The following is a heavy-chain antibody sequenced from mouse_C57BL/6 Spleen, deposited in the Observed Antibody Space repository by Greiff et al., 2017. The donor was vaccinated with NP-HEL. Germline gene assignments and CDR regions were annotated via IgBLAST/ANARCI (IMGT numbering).Heavy chain of an antibody. CDR3: ARNPYYGSSYEAWFAY. CDR2: ISSGSSTI. Sequence: EVQLVESGGGLVKPGGSLKLSCAASGFTFSDYGMHWVRQAPEKGLEWVAYISSGSSTIYYADTVKGRFTISRDNAKNTLFLQMTSLRSEDTAMYYCARNPYYGSSYEAWFAYWGQGTLVTVSA. D-gene: IGHD1-1*01. V-gene: IGHV5-17*01. CDR1: GFTFSDYG. J-gene: IGHJ3*01.